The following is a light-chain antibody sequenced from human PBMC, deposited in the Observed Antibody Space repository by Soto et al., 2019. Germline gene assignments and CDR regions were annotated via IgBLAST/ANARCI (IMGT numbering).Light chain of an antibody. CDR3: ISYTSSSTLYV. V-gene: IGLV2-14*01. CDR2: DVS. J-gene: IGLJ1*01. Sequence: QSALTQPASVSGSPGQSITISCTGTSSDVGGYNYVSWYQQHPGKAPKLMIYDVSNRPSGVSNRFSGSKSGNTASLTISGRQEEDEADYYCISYTSSSTLYVFGTGTKVTVL. CDR1: SSDVGGYNY.